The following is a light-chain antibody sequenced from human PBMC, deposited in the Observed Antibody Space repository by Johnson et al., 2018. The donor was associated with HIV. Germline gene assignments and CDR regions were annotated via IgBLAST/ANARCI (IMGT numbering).Light chain of an antibody. V-gene: IGLV1-51*01. J-gene: IGLJ1*01. Sequence: QSVLTQPPSVSAAPGQKVTISCSGSSSNIGNNYVSWYQQLPGTAPKLLIYDNNTRPSGIPDRFSGSKSGTSATMGITGLQTWDEDYYYCGTWDSSLSVPYVFGTGTKVTVL. CDR1: SSNIGNNY. CDR2: DNN. CDR3: GTWDSSLSVPYV.